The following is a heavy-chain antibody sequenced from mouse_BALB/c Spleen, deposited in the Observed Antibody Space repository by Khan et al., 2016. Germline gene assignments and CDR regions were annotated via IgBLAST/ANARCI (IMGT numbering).Heavy chain of an antibody. D-gene: IGHD2-1*01. V-gene: IGHV5-17*02. Sequence: EVQLVESGGGLVQPGGSRKLSCAASGFTFSSFGMHWVRQAPEKGLEWVAYISSGSSTIYYADTVKGRFTISRDNPKNTLFLQMTSLRSEDTAMYYCARSGGNGWYFDVWGAGTTVTVSS. CDR1: GFTFSSFG. CDR3: ARSGGNGWYFDV. J-gene: IGHJ1*01. CDR2: ISSGSSTI.